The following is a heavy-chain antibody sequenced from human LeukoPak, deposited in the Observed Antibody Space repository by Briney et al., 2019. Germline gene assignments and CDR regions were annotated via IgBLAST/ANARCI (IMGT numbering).Heavy chain of an antibody. CDR2: ISSSSSYI. CDR1: GFTFSSYS. Sequence: GGSLRLSCAASGFTFSSYSMNWVRQAPGKGLEWVSSISSSSSYIYYADSVKGQFTISRDNAKNSLYLQMNSLRAEDTAVYYCARVDIVAHSFDYWGQGTLVTVSS. V-gene: IGHV3-21*01. CDR3: ARVDIVAHSFDY. D-gene: IGHD5-12*01. J-gene: IGHJ4*02.